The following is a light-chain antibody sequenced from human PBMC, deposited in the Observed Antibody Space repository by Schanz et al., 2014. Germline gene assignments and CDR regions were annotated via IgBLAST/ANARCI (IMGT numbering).Light chain of an antibody. Sequence: DIQMTQSPSALSASVGDTVTITCRASQDINNYLAWFQQKPGKVPKRLIYGASTLQTWVPSRFSGSGSGTEFTLTISSLQPEDFATYYCLQHKSHPLTFGGGTKVDIK. J-gene: IGKJ4*01. V-gene: IGKV1-17*03. CDR3: LQHKSHPLT. CDR2: GAS. CDR1: QDINNY.